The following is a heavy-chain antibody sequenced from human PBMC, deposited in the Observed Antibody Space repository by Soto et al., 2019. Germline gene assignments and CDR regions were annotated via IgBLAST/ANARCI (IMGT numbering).Heavy chain of an antibody. Sequence: GASLKISCKGSDYSFNTYWIAWVRQMPGKGLEWMGIIYPGDSDTRYSPSFQGQVTISADKSISTAHLQGSSLKASDTAMYYCARGFDYWGQGTLVTVSS. V-gene: IGHV5-51*01. CDR1: DYSFNTYW. J-gene: IGHJ4*02. CDR3: ARGFDY. CDR2: IYPGDSDT.